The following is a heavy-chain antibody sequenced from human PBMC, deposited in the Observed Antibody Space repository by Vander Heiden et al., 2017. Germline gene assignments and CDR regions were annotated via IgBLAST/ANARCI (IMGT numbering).Heavy chain of an antibody. V-gene: IGHV3-7*03. J-gene: IGHJ4*02. Sequence: EVQLVESGGGLVQPGGSLRLSCAAPGFTFSSYWMSWVRQAPGKGLEWVANIKQDGSEKYYVDSVKGRFTISRDNAKNSLYLQMNSLRAEDTAVYYCARSRNGPYYFDYWGQGTLVTVSS. CDR1: GFTFSSYW. D-gene: IGHD2-8*01. CDR3: ARSRNGPYYFDY. CDR2: IKQDGSEK.